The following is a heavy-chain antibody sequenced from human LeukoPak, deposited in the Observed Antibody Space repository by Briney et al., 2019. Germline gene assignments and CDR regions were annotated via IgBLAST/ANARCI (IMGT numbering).Heavy chain of an antibody. CDR3: ARVLSPCSEYQPCPFDY. D-gene: IGHD2-2*01. Sequence: SVKVSCKASGYTFSSYAISWVRQAPGQGLEWMGGIIPIFGTANYAQKFQGRVTITTDESTSTAYMELSSLRSEDTAVYYCARVLSPCSEYQPCPFDYWGQGTLVTVSS. V-gene: IGHV1-69*05. CDR1: GYTFSSYA. CDR2: IIPIFGTA. J-gene: IGHJ4*02.